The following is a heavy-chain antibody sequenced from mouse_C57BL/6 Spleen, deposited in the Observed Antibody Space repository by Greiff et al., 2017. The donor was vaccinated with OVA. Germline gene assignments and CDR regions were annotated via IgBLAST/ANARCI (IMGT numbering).Heavy chain of an antibody. CDR2: IDPENGDT. CDR3: TTPITTVGAY. CDR1: GFNIKDYY. Sequence: EVQLQQSGAELVRPGASVKLSCTASGFNIKDYYMHWVKQRPEQGLEWIGWIDPENGDTEYASKFQGKATITADTSSNTAYLQLSSLTSEDTAVYYCTTPITTVGAYWGQGTLVTVSA. V-gene: IGHV14-4*01. D-gene: IGHD1-1*01. J-gene: IGHJ3*01.